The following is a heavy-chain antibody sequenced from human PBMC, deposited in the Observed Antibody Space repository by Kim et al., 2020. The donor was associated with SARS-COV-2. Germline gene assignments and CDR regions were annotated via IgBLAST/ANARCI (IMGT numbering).Heavy chain of an antibody. J-gene: IGHJ5*02. CDR3: TTDGGVVVPAARHWFDP. V-gene: IGHV3-15*01. Sequence: GGSLRLSCAASGFTFSNAWMSWVRQAPGKGLEWVGRIKSKTDGGTTDYAAPVKGRFTISRDDSKNTLYLQMNSLKTEDTAVYYCTTDGGVVVPAARHWFDPWGQGTLVTVSS. CDR2: IKSKTDGGTT. CDR1: GFTFSNAW. D-gene: IGHD2-2*01.